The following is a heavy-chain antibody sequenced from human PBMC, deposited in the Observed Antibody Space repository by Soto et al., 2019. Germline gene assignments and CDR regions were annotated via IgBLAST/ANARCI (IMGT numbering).Heavy chain of an antibody. J-gene: IGHJ3*02. CDR3: ATSRGGSRAADVFDI. CDR2: FDPEDGET. V-gene: IGHV1-24*01. CDR1: GYTLTELS. D-gene: IGHD2-15*01. Sequence: ASVKVSCKVSGYTLTELSMHWVRQAPGKGLEWMGGFDPEDGETIYAQKFQGRVTMTEDTSTDTAYMELSSLRSEDTAVYYCATSRGGSRAADVFDIWGQGKMVTVSS.